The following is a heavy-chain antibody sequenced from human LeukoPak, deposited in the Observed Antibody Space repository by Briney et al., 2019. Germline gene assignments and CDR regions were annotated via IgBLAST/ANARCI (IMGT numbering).Heavy chain of an antibody. CDR3: ARARIAVADNYFDY. Sequence: PGGSLRLSCAASGFTFSDYYMSWIRQAPGKGLEWVSYISSSGSTIYYADSVKGRFTISRDNAKNSLYLQMNSLRAEDTAVYYCARARIAVADNYFDYWGQGTLVTVPS. CDR1: GFTFSDYY. D-gene: IGHD6-19*01. V-gene: IGHV3-11*01. CDR2: ISSSGSTI. J-gene: IGHJ4*02.